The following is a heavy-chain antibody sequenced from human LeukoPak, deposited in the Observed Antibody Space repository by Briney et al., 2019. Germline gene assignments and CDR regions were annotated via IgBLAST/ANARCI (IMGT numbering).Heavy chain of an antibody. CDR3: ARAAFYSEYYFDS. CDR2: FYYSGST. CDR1: NDSIRSGDYY. D-gene: IGHD3-3*02. V-gene: IGHV4-30-4*01. J-gene: IGHJ4*02. Sequence: SETLSLTCTVSNDSIRSGDYYWSWIRQPPGKGLEWIAYFYYSGSTYYNPSLKSRVTISVDTSKNQFSLNLISVTAADTAVYYCARAAFYSEYYFDSWGQGTLVTVSS.